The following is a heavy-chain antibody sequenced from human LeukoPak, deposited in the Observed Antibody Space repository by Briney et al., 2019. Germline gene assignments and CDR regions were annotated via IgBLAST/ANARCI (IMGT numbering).Heavy chain of an antibody. D-gene: IGHD3-22*01. V-gene: IGHV3-7*01. Sequence: PGGSLRLSCAASGFTFSSYWMSWVRQAPGKGLEWVANIKQDGSEKYYVDSVKGRFTISRDNAKNSLYLQMNSLRAEDTAVYYCARTYYYDREGYMDVWGKGTTVTVSS. CDR3: ARTYYYDREGYMDV. CDR1: GFTFSSYW. CDR2: IKQDGSEK. J-gene: IGHJ6*03.